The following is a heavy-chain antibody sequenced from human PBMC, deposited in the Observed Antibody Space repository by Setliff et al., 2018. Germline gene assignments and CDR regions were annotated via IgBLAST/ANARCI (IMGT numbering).Heavy chain of an antibody. Sequence: KASETLSLTCTVSGGSISSHYWSWIRQPPGKGLEWIGYIYYSGSTNYNPSLKSRVTISVDTSKNQFSLKPSSVTAADTAVFYCARVYNWNYVARWFDPWGQGTLVTVSS. V-gene: IGHV4-59*11. CDR3: ARVYNWNYVARWFDP. CDR1: GGSISSHY. D-gene: IGHD1-7*01. J-gene: IGHJ5*02. CDR2: IYYSGST.